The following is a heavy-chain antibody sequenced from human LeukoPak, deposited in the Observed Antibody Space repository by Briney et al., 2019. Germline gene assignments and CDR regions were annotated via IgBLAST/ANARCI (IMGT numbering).Heavy chain of an antibody. CDR2: ISWNSGSI. V-gene: IGHV3-9*01. Sequence: GGSLRLSCAASGFTFDDYAMHWVRQAPGKGLEWVSGISWNSGSIGYADSVKGRFTISRDNAKNSLYLQMNSLRTEDTALYYCVKDPLGTIIAGGAFDFWGQGTMVTVSS. J-gene: IGHJ3*01. CDR3: VKDPLGTIIAGGAFDF. D-gene: IGHD3-22*01. CDR1: GFTFDDYA.